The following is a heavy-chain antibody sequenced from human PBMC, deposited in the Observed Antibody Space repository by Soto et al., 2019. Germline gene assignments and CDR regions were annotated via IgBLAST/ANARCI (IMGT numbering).Heavy chain of an antibody. Sequence: SNRLSNTAAELTFINFGMHRISKATGKGLVWVSRINRDGSSTSYADSARGRVTISRDNARNTLYLQVNGLRAEDTAVYYCAREILTTGEYYFDYWGQGILVLVSS. J-gene: IGHJ4*02. CDR3: AREILTTGEYYFDY. CDR2: INRDGSST. CDR1: ELTFINFG. V-gene: IGHV3-74*01. D-gene: IGHD1-1*01.